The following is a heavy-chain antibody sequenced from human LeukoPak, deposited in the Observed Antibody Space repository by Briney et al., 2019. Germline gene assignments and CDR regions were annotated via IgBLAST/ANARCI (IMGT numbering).Heavy chain of an antibody. D-gene: IGHD3-3*01. CDR3: ARAVDFWSGYPQPNWFDP. CDR2: ISTSDGST. CDR1: GFTFSNSA. Sequence: PGGSLRLSCAAAGFTFSNSAMGWDSQAQGKGLEWDSAISTSDGSTYYADAVKGRFTIARDNSKNTLYLQMNSLRAEDTAVYYCARAVDFWSGYPQPNWFDPWGQGTLVTVSS. V-gene: IGHV3-23*01. J-gene: IGHJ5*02.